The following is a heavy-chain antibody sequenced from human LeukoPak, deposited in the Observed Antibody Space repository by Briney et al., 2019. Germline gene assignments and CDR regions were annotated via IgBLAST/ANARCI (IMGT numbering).Heavy chain of an antibody. D-gene: IGHD1-26*01. J-gene: IGHJ4*02. Sequence: GGSLRLSCAASGFTVSSNYMSWVRQAPGKGLEWVSVIYSGGSTYYADSVKGRFTISRDNAKNSLYLQMNSLRAEDTAVYYCARSTVGATLYFDYWGQGTLVTVSS. CDR2: IYSGGST. CDR1: GFTVSSNY. CDR3: ARSTVGATLYFDY. V-gene: IGHV3-66*01.